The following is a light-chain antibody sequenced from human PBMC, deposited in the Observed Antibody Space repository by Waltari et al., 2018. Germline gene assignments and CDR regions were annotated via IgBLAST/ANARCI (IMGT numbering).Light chain of an antibody. CDR1: QGISSY. J-gene: IGKJ4*01. V-gene: IGKV1-9*01. CDR2: AAS. Sequence: DIQMTQSPSSLSASVGDTVTITCRASQGISSYLAWFQQKPGKAPNLLIYAASTLQSGVPSRFSGSGSGTDFTLTISSLQPEDFATYYCQQLDSYPLTFGGGTKVEIK. CDR3: QQLDSYPLT.